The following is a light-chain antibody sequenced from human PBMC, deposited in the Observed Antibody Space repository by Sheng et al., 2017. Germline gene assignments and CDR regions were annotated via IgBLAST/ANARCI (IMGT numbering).Light chain of an antibody. J-gene: IGKJ5*01. CDR2: VAS. CDR3: QQSYNTVAVS. CDR1: QRISTY. Sequence: DIQMTQSPSSLSASVGDRVTITCRASQRISTYLSWYQQKPGIAPKLLIYVASNLQSGVPSRFSGRGSGTDFTLTINSIQPEDFATYYCQQSYNTVAVSFGGGTRLEIK. V-gene: IGKV1-39*01.